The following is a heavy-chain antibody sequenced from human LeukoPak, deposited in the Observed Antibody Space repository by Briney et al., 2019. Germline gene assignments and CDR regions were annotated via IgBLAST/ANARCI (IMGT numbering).Heavy chain of an antibody. V-gene: IGHV3-48*04. D-gene: IGHD5-18*01. CDR2: IDYSGDTT. J-gene: IGHJ4*02. CDR1: GFTFSSYG. Sequence: GGSLRLSCAASGFTFSSYGMHWVRQAPGKGLEWVSSIDYSGDTTYYADSVKGRFTISRDNAKNSLYLQMNSLRAEDTAVYCCARDTAIWKFDYWGQGTLVTVSS. CDR3: ARDTAIWKFDY.